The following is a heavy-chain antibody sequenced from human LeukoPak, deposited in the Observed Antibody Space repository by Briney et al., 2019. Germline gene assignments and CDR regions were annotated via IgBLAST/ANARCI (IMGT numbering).Heavy chain of an antibody. D-gene: IGHD3-3*01. CDR3: AREFPYHDFWSCLKSPFDY. J-gene: IGHJ4*02. CDR2: VSGTTGNT. Sequence: GGSLRLSCAASGFTFSNYAMAWVRQPPGKGLEWLSTVSGTTGNTYYADSVKGRFTISRDNFKNTLFLQMISLRAEDTALYYCAREFPYHDFWSCLKSPFDYWGQGILVTVSS. V-gene: IGHV3-23*01. CDR1: GFTFSNYA.